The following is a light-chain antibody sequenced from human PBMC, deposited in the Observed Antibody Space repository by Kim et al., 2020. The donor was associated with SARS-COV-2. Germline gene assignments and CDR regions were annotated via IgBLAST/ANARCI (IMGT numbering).Light chain of an antibody. Sequence: PGQTARITCSGDALAKQYAYWYQQKPDQAPVVVMYKDSERPSGIPERFSGSSSGTTVTLTISGVQAEDEADYYCQSTDSSGTYVVFGGGTQLTVL. CDR1: ALAKQY. V-gene: IGLV3-25*03. CDR2: KDS. J-gene: IGLJ2*01. CDR3: QSTDSSGTYVV.